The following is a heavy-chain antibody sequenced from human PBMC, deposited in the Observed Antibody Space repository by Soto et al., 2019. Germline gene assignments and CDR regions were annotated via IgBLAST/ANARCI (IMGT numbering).Heavy chain of an antibody. CDR3: AREITMVRGVIKVPYGMDV. CDR2: INAGNGNT. Sequence: ASVKVSCKASGYTFTSYAMHWVRQAPGQRLEWMGWINAGNGNTKYSQKFQGRVTITRDTSASTAYMELSSLRAEDTAVYYCAREITMVRGVIKVPYGMDVWGQGTTVTVSS. J-gene: IGHJ6*02. V-gene: IGHV1-3*01. CDR1: GYTFTSYA. D-gene: IGHD3-10*01.